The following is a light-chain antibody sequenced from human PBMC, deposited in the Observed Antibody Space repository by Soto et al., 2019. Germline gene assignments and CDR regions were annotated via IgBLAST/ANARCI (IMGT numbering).Light chain of an antibody. CDR2: DAS. CDR3: QQYYSYPRT. V-gene: IGKV1-5*01. Sequence: DIKMYQSPSTLSASIGDRVTITCRASQNINNWIAWYQQKPGKAPKFLIYDASTLESGVPSRFSGSGSGTDFTLTISCLQSEDFATYYCQQYYSYPRTFGQGTKV. CDR1: QNINNW. J-gene: IGKJ1*01.